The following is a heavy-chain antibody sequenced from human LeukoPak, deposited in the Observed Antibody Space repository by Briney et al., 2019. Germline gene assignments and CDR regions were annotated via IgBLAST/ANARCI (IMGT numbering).Heavy chain of an antibody. D-gene: IGHD3-22*01. V-gene: IGHV4-59*01. Sequence: SETLSLTCTVSGGSISSYYWSSIRQPPGKGLEWIGYIYYGGSTNYNPSLKSRVTISVDTSKNQFSLKLSSVTAADTAVYYCARDYYDSSGYYSLFGHWGQGTLVTVSS. J-gene: IGHJ4*02. CDR2: IYYGGST. CDR3: ARDYYDSSGYYSLFGH. CDR1: GGSISSYY.